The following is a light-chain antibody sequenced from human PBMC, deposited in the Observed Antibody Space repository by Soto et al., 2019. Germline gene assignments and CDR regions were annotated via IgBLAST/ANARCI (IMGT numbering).Light chain of an antibody. V-gene: IGLV2-23*01. CDR1: STDIGIYNL. Sequence: QSALTQPASVSGSPGQSITVSCTGTSTDIGIYNLVSWYRQYPGQAPQVLIYEAFKRPSGISNRFSGSKSGNTASLTISGLQAEDEADYYCCLYAGSNTVVFGGGTKVTVL. CDR2: EAF. J-gene: IGLJ2*01. CDR3: CLYAGSNTVV.